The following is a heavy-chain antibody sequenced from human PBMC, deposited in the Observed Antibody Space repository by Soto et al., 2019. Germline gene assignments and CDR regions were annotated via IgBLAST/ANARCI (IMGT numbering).Heavy chain of an antibody. J-gene: IGHJ4*02. CDR2: INHSGST. CDR3: ARGLIWFGELSLYFDY. V-gene: IGHV4-34*01. D-gene: IGHD3-10*01. CDR1: GGSFSGYY. Sequence: SETLSLTCAVYGGSFSGYYWGWIRQPPGKGLEWIGEINHSGSTNYNPSLKSRVTISVDTSKNQFSLKLSSVTAADTAVYYCARGLIWFGELSLYFDYWGQGTLVTVSS.